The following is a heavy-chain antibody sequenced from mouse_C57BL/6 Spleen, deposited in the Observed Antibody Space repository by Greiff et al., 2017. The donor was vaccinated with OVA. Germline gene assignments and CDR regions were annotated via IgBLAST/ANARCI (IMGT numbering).Heavy chain of an antibody. J-gene: IGHJ1*03. CDR1: GVDFSRYW. CDR2: INPDSSTI. V-gene: IGHV4-1*01. CDR3: ARPELSNWYFDV. Sequence: CKASGVDFSRYWMSWVRRAPGKGLEWIGEINPDSSTINYAPSLKDKFIISRDNAKNTLYLQMSKVRSEDTALYYCARPELSNWYFDVWGTGTTVTVSS.